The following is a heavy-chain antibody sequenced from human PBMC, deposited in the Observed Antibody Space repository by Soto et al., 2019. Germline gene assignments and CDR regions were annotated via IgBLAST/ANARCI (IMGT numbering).Heavy chain of an antibody. V-gene: IGHV1-18*01. D-gene: IGHD5-12*01. CDR3: ARHHGPTTSENWFDP. CDR1: GYTFFTYD. CDR2: ISTYSGDT. J-gene: IGHJ5*02. Sequence: VHLVQSGVEVKTPGASVKVSCQASGYTFFTYDISWVRQAPGQGLEWMGWISTYSGDTKYAQKFQGRVTMTTDTATTTAYLELMSLRSDDTAVYYCARHHGPTTSENWFDPWGQGTLVTVSS.